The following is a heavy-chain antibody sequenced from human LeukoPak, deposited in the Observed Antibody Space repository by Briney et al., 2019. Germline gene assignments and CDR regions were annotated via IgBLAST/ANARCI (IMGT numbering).Heavy chain of an antibody. J-gene: IGHJ4*02. D-gene: IGHD3-10*01. CDR2: INHSGST. CDR3: ARPLYGSGSLDS. V-gene: IGHV4-34*01. Sequence: SETLSLTCAVYGGSFSGHYWTWIRQPPGKGLEWIGEINHSGSTTYNPSLNSRVTISVDTSKNQLSLRLSSVTAADTAVYYCARPLYGSGSLDSWGQGTLVTVSS. CDR1: GGSFSGHY.